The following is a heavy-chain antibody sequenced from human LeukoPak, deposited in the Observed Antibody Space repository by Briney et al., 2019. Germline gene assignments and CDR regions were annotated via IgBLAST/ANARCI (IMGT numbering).Heavy chain of an antibody. Sequence: SETLSLTCTVSGGSISSYYWSWIRQPPGKGLEWIGYIYYSGSTNYNPTLKSRVTISVDTSKNQFSLKLSSVTAADTAVYYCAREGFGLYWGQGTLVTVSS. CDR1: GGSISSYY. CDR2: IYYSGST. V-gene: IGHV4-59*01. CDR3: AREGFGLY. D-gene: IGHD3-10*01. J-gene: IGHJ4*02.